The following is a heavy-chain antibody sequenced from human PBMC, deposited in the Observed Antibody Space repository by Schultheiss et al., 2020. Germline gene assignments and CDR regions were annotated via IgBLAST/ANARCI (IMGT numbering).Heavy chain of an antibody. CDR1: GDSISSYD. Sequence: SETLSLTCTVSGDSISSYDWNCIRQSAGKGLKWIGRSYSTGGTKYKCFLNSRATMSVDTAKTPLSLRLSSVTAADTAVYDCLRDVASGSEWYFDVWGPGTLVTVSS. CDR3: LRDVASGSEWYFDV. J-gene: IGHJ2*01. V-gene: IGHV4-4*07. D-gene: IGHD3-10*01. CDR2: SYSTGGT.